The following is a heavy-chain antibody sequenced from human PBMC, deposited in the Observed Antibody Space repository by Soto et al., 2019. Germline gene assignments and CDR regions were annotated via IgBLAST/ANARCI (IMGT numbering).Heavy chain of an antibody. CDR3: ARDLPYCTNGVCYTRYFDY. J-gene: IGHJ4*02. D-gene: IGHD2-8*01. Sequence: QVQLVQSGAEVKKPGSSVKVSCKASGGTFNSYGISWVRQAPGQGLEWMGGIIPILGTANYAQKFQGRVTITADESTSIAYRELSSLRSEDTAVYYCARDLPYCTNGVCYTRYFDYWGQGTLVTVSS. CDR2: IIPILGTA. CDR1: GGTFNSYG. V-gene: IGHV1-69*11.